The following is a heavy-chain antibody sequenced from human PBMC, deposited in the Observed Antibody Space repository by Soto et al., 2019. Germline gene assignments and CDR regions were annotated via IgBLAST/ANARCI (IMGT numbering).Heavy chain of an antibody. J-gene: IGHJ4*02. CDR2: VSYDTAYE. V-gene: IGHV3-30*18. D-gene: IGHD2-15*01. CDR1: GFTFSTYD. Sequence: QVQLVESGGGMVQPGTSLRLSCAVSGFTFSTYDMHWVRQAPGKGLEWVAVVSYDTAYENYADSVKGRFTISRDNSKNIWYLQLTSLRAEDTAVYYWAKVSISKSSAVTFDSWGRGTLVTVSS. CDR3: AKVSISKSSAVTFDS.